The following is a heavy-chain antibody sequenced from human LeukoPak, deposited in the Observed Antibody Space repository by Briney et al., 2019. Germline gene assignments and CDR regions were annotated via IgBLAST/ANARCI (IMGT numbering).Heavy chain of an antibody. V-gene: IGHV4-59*01. Sequence: PSETLSLTCTLAAGSISRYYCSWIRHPPGKGLEWGGYIYYSDSTNYHPSLKSRITISVDTSKNQFSLKLSSVTAADTAVYYCARDSGVATMDFDYWGQGTLVTVSS. CDR3: ARDSGVATMDFDY. J-gene: IGHJ4*02. D-gene: IGHD5-12*01. CDR1: AGSISRYY. CDR2: IYYSDST.